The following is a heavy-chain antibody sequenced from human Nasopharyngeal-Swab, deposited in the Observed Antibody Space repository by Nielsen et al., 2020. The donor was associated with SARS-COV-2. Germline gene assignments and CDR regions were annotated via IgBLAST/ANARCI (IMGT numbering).Heavy chain of an antibody. Sequence: GGSLRLSCAASGFTFSSYWMSWVRQAPGKGLEWVANIKQDGSEKYYVDSVKGRFTLSRDNAKKSLFLQMNSLRAEDTAVYYCARSKISPSSYYDSSGHYGSYGMDFWGQGTTVTVSS. D-gene: IGHD3-22*01. CDR2: IKQDGSEK. CDR1: GFTFSSYW. CDR3: ARSKISPSSYYDSSGHYGSYGMDF. V-gene: IGHV3-7*01. J-gene: IGHJ6*02.